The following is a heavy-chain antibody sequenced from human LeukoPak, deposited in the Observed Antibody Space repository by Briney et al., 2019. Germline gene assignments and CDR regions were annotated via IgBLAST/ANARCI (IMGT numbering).Heavy chain of an antibody. CDR1: GGSFSGYY. Sequence: SETLSLTCAVYGGSFSGYYWSWIRQPPGKGLEWIGEINHSGSTNYNPSLKSRVTISVDTSKNQFSLKLSSVTAADTAVYYCARAGSRRGRGGPNWFDPWGQGTLVTVSS. CDR3: ARAGSRRGRGGPNWFDP. CDR2: INHSGST. J-gene: IGHJ5*02. D-gene: IGHD3-10*01. V-gene: IGHV4-34*01.